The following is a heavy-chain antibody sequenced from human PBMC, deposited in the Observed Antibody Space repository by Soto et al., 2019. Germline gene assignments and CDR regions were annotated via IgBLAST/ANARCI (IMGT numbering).Heavy chain of an antibody. Sequence: EVQLVESGGGLVQPGGSLRLSCAASGFTFSGRSMHWVRQAPGKGLVWVSGIDNAGTDSTYADSVKGRFTSSRDNAKNTLYLPMNCLGVEEAAVYYCARAWFRPDVWGKATTVTVSS. CDR1: GFTFSGRS. J-gene: IGHJ6*04. CDR2: IDNAGTDS. D-gene: IGHD3-10*01. CDR3: ARAWFRPDV. V-gene: IGHV3-74*01.